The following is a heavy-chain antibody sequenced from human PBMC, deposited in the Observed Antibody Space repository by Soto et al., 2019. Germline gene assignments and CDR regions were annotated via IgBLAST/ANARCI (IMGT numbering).Heavy chain of an antibody. J-gene: IGHJ4*02. CDR2: IYYSGST. CDR1: GGSISSGGYY. D-gene: IGHD3-22*01. CDR3: ARQGVIVVVLDY. Sequence: QVQLQESGPGLVKPSQTLSLTCTVSGGSISSGGYYWSWIRQHPGKGLEWIGYIYYSGSTYYNPSLKSRVNISVDTSKKQYSLKLRSVNAADTAVYYCARQGVIVVVLDYWGQGTLVTFSA. V-gene: IGHV4-31*03.